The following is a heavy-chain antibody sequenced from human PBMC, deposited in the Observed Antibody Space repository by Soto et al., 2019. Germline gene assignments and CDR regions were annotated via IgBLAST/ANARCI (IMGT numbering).Heavy chain of an antibody. V-gene: IGHV3-7*03. D-gene: IGHD2-2*01. CDR1: GFTFSSVW. CDR3: ARDRYWSSPSCDLYNWFDP. J-gene: IGHJ5*02. Sequence: GGSLRLSCEASGFTFSSVWMSWVRQAPGRGRGWVANIKHDGSERYYVNSVKGRFTISRDNARNSVDLQMNSLRAEDTAGDYCARDRYWSSPSCDLYNWFDPWGQGT. CDR2: IKHDGSER.